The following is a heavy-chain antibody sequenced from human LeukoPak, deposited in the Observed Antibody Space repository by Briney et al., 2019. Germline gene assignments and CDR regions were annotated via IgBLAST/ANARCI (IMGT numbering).Heavy chain of an antibody. Sequence: PGGSLRLSCAASEFTFSSYSMNWVRQAPGKGLEWVSSISSSSSYIYYADSVKGRFTISRDNAKNSLYLQMNSLRAEDTAVYYCARGHLGRIGYWGQGTLVTVSS. D-gene: IGHD1-26*01. V-gene: IGHV3-21*01. J-gene: IGHJ4*02. CDR3: ARGHLGRIGY. CDR1: EFTFSSYS. CDR2: ISSSSSYI.